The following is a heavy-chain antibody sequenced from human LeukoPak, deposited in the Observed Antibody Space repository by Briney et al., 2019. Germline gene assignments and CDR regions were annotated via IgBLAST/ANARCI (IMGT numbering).Heavy chain of an antibody. J-gene: IGHJ5*02. V-gene: IGHV3-23*01. Sequence: GGSLRLSCAASGFTFSNYAMSWVRQAPGKGLELVSGIYGSDDKTVYGDAVKGRLTISRDNSKNTLYLQMNSLRADDTAVYYCAKTQGYYDAWGQGALVTVSS. CDR3: AKTQGYYDA. CDR1: GFTFSNYA. D-gene: IGHD2-15*01. CDR2: IYGSDDKT.